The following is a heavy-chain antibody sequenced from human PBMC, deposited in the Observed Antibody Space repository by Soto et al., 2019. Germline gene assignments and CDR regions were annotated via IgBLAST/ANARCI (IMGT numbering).Heavy chain of an antibody. J-gene: IGHJ4*02. CDR1: GFTFSDSA. CDR2: ITHGSRFI. CDR3: ARGGGSLSY. D-gene: IGHD1-26*01. V-gene: IGHV3-21*01. Sequence: EVQLVESGGGLVKPGGSLRLSCVASGFTFSDSAMHWVRQAPGKGLEWVSSITHGSRFISYSDSVKGRFTISRDDAQNSVYLELNSLKPEDTAVYYCARGGGSLSYWGQGTLVTVSS.